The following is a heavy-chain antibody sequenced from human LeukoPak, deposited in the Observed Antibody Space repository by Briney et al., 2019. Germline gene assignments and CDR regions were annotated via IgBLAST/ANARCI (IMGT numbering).Heavy chain of an antibody. CDR3: ARRYGDYGYGWFDP. Sequence: PSETLSLTRTVSGGSISSASYYWSWIRQPAGKGLEWIGRIYTSGSTNYNPSLKSRVTISIDTSKNQFSLKLSSVTAADTAVYYCARRYGDYGYGWFDPWGQGTLVTVSS. CDR1: GGSISSASYY. V-gene: IGHV4-61*02. J-gene: IGHJ5*02. CDR2: IYTSGST. D-gene: IGHD4-17*01.